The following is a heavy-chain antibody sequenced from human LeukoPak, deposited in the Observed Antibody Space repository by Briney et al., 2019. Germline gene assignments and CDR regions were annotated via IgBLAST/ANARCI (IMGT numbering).Heavy chain of an antibody. V-gene: IGHV3-23*01. D-gene: IGHD3-9*01. J-gene: IGHJ4*02. CDR2: ISSSGSSR. Sequence: GGSLRLSCAASGFTFSSYGMNWVRQAPGKGLEWVSYISSSGSSRYHADSVKGRFTISRDNSKNTLYLQMNSLRAEDTAVYYCAKGDILTGYSAWGQGTLVTVSS. CDR3: AKGDILTGYSA. CDR1: GFTFSSYG.